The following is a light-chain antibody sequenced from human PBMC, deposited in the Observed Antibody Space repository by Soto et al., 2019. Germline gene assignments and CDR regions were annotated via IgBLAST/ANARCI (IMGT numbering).Light chain of an antibody. Sequence: QSALTQPPSVSGAPGQRVTISCTGSSSNIGTQTVHWYQHLPGAAPKFLIYANNNRPSGVPDRFSVSKSGTSASLAITGLQAEDEADYYCQSYDSNLNGLYVFGTGTKVTVL. V-gene: IGLV1-40*01. CDR3: QSYDSNLNGLYV. J-gene: IGLJ1*01. CDR2: ANN. CDR1: SSNIGTQT.